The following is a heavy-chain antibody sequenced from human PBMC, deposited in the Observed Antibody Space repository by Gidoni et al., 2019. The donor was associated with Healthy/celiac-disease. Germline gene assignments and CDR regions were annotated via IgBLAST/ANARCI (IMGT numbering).Heavy chain of an antibody. CDR2: INPSGGST. CDR1: GYTFTSYY. CDR3: ARDSGGSGWYYWFDP. J-gene: IGHJ5*02. D-gene: IGHD6-19*01. V-gene: IGHV1-46*03. Sequence: QVQLVQSGAEVKKPGASVKVSCKASGYTFTSYYMHWVRQVPGQGLEWMGIINPSGGSTSYAQKCQGRVTMTSDTSTSTVYMELSSLRSEDTAVYYCARDSGGSGWYYWFDPWGQGTLVTVSS.